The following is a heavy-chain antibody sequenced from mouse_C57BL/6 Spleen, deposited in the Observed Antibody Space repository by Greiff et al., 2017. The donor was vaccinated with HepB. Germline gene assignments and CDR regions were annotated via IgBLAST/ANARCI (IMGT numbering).Heavy chain of an antibody. V-gene: IGHV1-82*01. J-gene: IGHJ2*01. CDR2: IYPGDGDT. Sequence: QVQLQQSGPELVKPGASVKISCKASGYAFSSSWMNWVKQRPGKGLEWIGRIYPGDGDTTYNGKFKGKATLTADKSSSTAYMKLSSLKSEDSAVYFCARLRTAQEQERDYWGQGTTLTVSS. D-gene: IGHD3-2*02. CDR3: ARLRTAQEQERDY. CDR1: GYAFSSSW.